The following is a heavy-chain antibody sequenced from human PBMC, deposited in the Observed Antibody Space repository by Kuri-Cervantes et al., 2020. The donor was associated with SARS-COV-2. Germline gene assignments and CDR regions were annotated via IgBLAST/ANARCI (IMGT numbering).Heavy chain of an antibody. CDR3: ARDLRFLEWMDYFDY. V-gene: IGHV3-43D*03. CDR1: GFTFDDYA. Sequence: GESLKISCAASGFTFDDYAMHWVRQAPGKGLEWVSLISWDGGSTYYADSVKGRFTISRDNSKNSLYLQMNSLRAEDTAVYYCARDLRFLEWMDYFDYWGQGTLVTVSS. D-gene: IGHD3-3*01. CDR2: ISWDGGST. J-gene: IGHJ4*02.